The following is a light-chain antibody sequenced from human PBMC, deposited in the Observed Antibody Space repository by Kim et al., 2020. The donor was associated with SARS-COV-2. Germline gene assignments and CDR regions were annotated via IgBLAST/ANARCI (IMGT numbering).Light chain of an antibody. CDR1: QTVFYNSNKKNY. Sequence: RATINCKSNQTVFYNSNKKNYLAWFQQKPGQPPKLLFSWASTRESGVPDRFSGSGSGTEFTLTINNLQAEDVAVYYCQQYYSVPETFGQGTKLEI. CDR2: WAS. J-gene: IGKJ2*01. CDR3: QQYYSVPET. V-gene: IGKV4-1*01.